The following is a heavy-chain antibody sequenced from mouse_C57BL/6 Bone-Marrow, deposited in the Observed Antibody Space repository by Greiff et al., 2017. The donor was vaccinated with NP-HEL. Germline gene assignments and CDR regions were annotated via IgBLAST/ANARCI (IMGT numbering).Heavy chain of an antibody. CDR1: GFTFSDYY. V-gene: IGHV5-12*01. Sequence: EVKLQESGGGLVQPGGSLKLSCAASGFTFSDYYMYWVRQTPEKRLEWVAYISNGGGSTYYPDTVKGRFTISRDNAKNTLYLQMSRLKSEDTAMYYCARQVYDGYYGSYAMDYWGQGTSVTVSS. CDR2: ISNGGGST. D-gene: IGHD2-3*01. J-gene: IGHJ4*01. CDR3: ARQVYDGYYGSYAMDY.